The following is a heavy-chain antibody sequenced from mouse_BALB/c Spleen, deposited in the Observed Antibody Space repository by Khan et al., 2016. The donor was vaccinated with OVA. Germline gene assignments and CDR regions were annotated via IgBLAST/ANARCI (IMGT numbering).Heavy chain of an antibody. V-gene: IGHV5-6*01. J-gene: IGHJ3*01. CDR1: GFTFSTYG. Sequence: EVELVESGGDLVKPGGSLKLSCAASGFTFSTYGMSWVRQTPDKRLEWVATVSTGGSYTYYPDSVKGRFTISRDTAKNTLYLQMSGLTSEDTAMFYCTRLAYYYGGGGFAYWGQGTLVTVSA. CDR3: TRLAYYYGGGGFAY. CDR2: VSTGGSYT. D-gene: IGHD1-1*02.